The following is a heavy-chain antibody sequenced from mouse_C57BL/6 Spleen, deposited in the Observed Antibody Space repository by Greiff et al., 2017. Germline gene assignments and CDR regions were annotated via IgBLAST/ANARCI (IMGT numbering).Heavy chain of an antibody. Sequence: EVQLVASEGGLVQPGSSMKLSCTASGFTFSDYYMAWVRQVPEKGLEWVANINYDGSSTYYLDSLKSRFIISRDNAKNILYLQMSSLKSEDTATYYCAREGDYGSSYEGAMDYWGQGTSVTVSS. D-gene: IGHD1-1*01. J-gene: IGHJ4*01. V-gene: IGHV5-16*01. CDR2: INYDGSST. CDR3: AREGDYGSSYEGAMDY. CDR1: GFTFSDYY.